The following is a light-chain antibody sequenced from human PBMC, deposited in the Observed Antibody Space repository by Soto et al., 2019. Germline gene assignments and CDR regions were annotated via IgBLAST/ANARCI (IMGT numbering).Light chain of an antibody. CDR1: QSVSGSY. Sequence: EIVLTQSPGTLSLSPGERATLSCRASQSVSGSYLAWYQQKPGQAPRLLIYDISSRATGIPDRFSGSGSVTDFTLTISRLEPEDFAVYYCQQYGNSPWTFGQGTKVEIK. CDR2: DIS. V-gene: IGKV3-20*01. J-gene: IGKJ1*01. CDR3: QQYGNSPWT.